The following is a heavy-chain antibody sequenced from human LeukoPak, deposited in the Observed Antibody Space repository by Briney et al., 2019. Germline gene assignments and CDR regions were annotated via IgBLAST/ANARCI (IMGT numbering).Heavy chain of an antibody. CDR3: ARASYYDSSGYLY. D-gene: IGHD3-22*01. V-gene: IGHV4-61*02. CDR2: IYTSGST. J-gene: IGHJ4*02. CDR1: GGSISSGSYY. Sequence: PSETLSLTCTVSGGSISSGSYYWSWIRQPAGKGLEWIGRIYTSGSTNYNPSLKSRVTLSVDTYKNQFSLKLSSVTAADTAVYYCARASYYDSSGYLYWGQGTLVTVSS.